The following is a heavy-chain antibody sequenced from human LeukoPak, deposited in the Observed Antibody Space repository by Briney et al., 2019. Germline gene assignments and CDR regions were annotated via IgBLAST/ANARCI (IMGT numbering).Heavy chain of an antibody. J-gene: IGHJ4*02. Sequence: SETLSLTCVVSGASVSGSHWNWIRQLPGKGLEWIGCLSYTGKTDYNPSLTSRVTISLDTSKNQVSLKLRFVTAADTAVYYCSEGYFEPFAHWGQGILVTVSS. CDR3: SEGYFEPFAH. CDR1: GASVSGSH. D-gene: IGHD2/OR15-2a*01. CDR2: LSYTGKT. V-gene: IGHV4-59*02.